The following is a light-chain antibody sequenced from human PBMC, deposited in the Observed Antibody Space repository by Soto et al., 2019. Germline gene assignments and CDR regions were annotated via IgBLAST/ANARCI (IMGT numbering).Light chain of an antibody. V-gene: IGLV2-14*01. Sequence: QSALTQPASVSGSPGQSITISCAGTSSDVGGYSYVSWYQLHPGKAPKLMIYEVNYRPSGVSDRFSGSKSGNTASLTISGLQADDEDDYYCSAYTTSSTQVFGGGTKVTVL. CDR2: EVN. CDR1: SSDVGGYSY. CDR3: SAYTTSSTQV. J-gene: IGLJ3*02.